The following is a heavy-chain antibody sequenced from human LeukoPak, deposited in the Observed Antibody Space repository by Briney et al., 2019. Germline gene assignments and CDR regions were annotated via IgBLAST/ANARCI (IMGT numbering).Heavy chain of an antibody. J-gene: IGHJ4*02. D-gene: IGHD6-6*01. CDR3: ARETARSSSSGVDY. Sequence: SQTLSLTCTVSGGSISSGGYYWSWIRQHPGKGLEWIGYIYCSGSTYYNPSLKSRVTISVDTSKNQFSLKLSSVTAADTAVYYCARETARSSSSGVDYWGQGTLVTVSS. CDR1: GGSISSGGYY. CDR2: IYCSGST. V-gene: IGHV4-31*03.